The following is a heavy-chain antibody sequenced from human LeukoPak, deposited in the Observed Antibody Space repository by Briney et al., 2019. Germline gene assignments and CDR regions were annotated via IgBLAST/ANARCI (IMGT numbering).Heavy chain of an antibody. D-gene: IGHD3-22*01. V-gene: IGHV1-46*01. CDR1: GYTFTSYY. CDR2: INPSGGST. CDR3: ARDSYDSSDPKYYFDY. Sequence: ASXKVSCKASGYTFTSYYMHWVRQAPGQGLEWMGIINPSGGSTSYAQKFQGRGTMTKDTSTTTVYMELSSLRSEDTAVYYCARDSYDSSDPKYYFDYWGQGTLVTVSS. J-gene: IGHJ4*02.